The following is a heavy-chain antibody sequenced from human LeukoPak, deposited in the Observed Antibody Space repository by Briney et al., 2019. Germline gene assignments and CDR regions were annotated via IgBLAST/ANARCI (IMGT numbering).Heavy chain of an antibody. CDR2: IYPGDSDT. V-gene: IGHV5-51*01. CDR3: ARGGIDFWSGYYAREFDY. Sequence: GEPRKISGQGSGSPFTSYWSGGVRQLPGKGLEWMGIIYPGDSDTSYSPSFQGQVTFSADKSISTAYLQWSSLKASDTAMYYCARGGIDFWSGYYAREFDYWGQGTLVTVSS. J-gene: IGHJ4*02. D-gene: IGHD3-3*01. CDR1: GSPFTSYW.